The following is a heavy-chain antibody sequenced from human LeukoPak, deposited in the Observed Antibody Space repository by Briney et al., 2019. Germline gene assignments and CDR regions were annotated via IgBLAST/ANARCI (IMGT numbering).Heavy chain of an antibody. CDR3: AKDPNFYYCMDV. Sequence: GGSLRLSCAASGMKFSDAWMSWVRQAPGKGLEWVSTISGRRDSTSYADSVKGRFTISRDNSKNTLYLQMNSLRAEDTAVYYCAKDPNFYYCMDVWGKGTTVTISS. CDR1: GMKFSDAW. CDR2: ISGRRDST. V-gene: IGHV3-23*01. J-gene: IGHJ6*03.